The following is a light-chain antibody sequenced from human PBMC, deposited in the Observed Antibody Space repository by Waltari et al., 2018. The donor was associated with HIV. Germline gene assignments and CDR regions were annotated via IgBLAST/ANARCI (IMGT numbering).Light chain of an antibody. Sequence: QSVLTQPHSVSGAPGQTVTISCIGTRSKIGAHFAVNWYKQLPGTAPRLRIFCHNHLPSGIPDRFSGSQSGTSASLAIPGLHVDDEADYYCQSDDFILSGFVFGTGTKVTVL. CDR1: RSKIGAHFA. CDR3: QSDDFILSGFV. V-gene: IGLV1-40*01. CDR2: CHN. J-gene: IGLJ1*01.